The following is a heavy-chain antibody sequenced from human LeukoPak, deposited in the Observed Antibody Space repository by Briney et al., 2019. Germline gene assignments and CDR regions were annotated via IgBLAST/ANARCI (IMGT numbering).Heavy chain of an antibody. CDR1: GYTLTDFY. J-gene: IGHJ5*02. D-gene: IGHD3-10*01. CDR2: INPSGGST. V-gene: IGHV1-46*01. CDR3: ARGILLWFGETHNWFDP. Sequence: ASVKVSCKASGYTLTDFYMHWVRQAPGQGLEWMGIINPSGGSTSYAQKFQGRVTMTRDTSTSTVYMELSSLRSEDTAVYYCARGILLWFGETHNWFDPWGQGTLVTVSS.